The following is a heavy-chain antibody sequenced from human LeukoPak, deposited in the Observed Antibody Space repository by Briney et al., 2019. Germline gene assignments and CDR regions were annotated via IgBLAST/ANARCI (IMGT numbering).Heavy chain of an antibody. CDR2: INHSGST. D-gene: IGHD1-14*01. Sequence: SETLSLTCAVYGGSFSGYYWSWIRQPPGKGLEWIGEINHSGSTNYNPSLKSRVTTSVDTSKNQFSLKLSSVTAADTAVYYCASMNQFDYWGQGTLVTVSS. V-gene: IGHV4-34*01. CDR1: GGSFSGYY. J-gene: IGHJ4*02. CDR3: ASMNQFDY.